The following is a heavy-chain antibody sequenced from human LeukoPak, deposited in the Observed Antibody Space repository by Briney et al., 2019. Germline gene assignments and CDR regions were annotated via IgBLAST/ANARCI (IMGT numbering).Heavy chain of an antibody. Sequence: GESLRLSCAASGFTLSTYDMSWVRQAPGKGLEWVSNINWHGGSTTYADSVKGRFTISRDNAKNSLYLQMDSLRAEDTAFYYCARGLMGGYPRFDYWGQGALVTVSS. CDR3: ARGLMGGYPRFDY. D-gene: IGHD3-22*01. CDR2: INWHGGST. J-gene: IGHJ4*02. V-gene: IGHV3-20*04. CDR1: GFTLSTYD.